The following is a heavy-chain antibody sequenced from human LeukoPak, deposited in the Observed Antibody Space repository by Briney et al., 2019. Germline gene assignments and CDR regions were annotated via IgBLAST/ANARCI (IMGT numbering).Heavy chain of an antibody. D-gene: IGHD3-9*01. CDR3: AGGTGFIIKD. V-gene: IGHV3-23*01. CDR1: GFTFSSYA. J-gene: IGHJ4*02. Sequence: GGSLRLSCAASGFTFSSYAMSWVRQAPGKGLEWVSAISGSGGSTYYADSVKGRFTISRDNAKNSLYLQMNNLRVEDTAMYYCAGGTGFIIKDWGQGTLVTVSS. CDR2: ISGSGGST.